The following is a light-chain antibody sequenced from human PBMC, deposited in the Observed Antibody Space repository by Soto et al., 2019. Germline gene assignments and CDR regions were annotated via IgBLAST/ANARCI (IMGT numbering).Light chain of an antibody. V-gene: IGKV1-33*01. J-gene: IGKJ4*01. CDR3: QQYDNRPLT. CDR1: QDISNY. CDR2: DAS. Sequence: DIQMTQSPSSLSASVGDRVTITCQAGQDISNYLNWYQQKPGKAPKLLIYDASNLETGVPSRFSGSGSGTDFTFTISSLQPEDIATYYCQQYDNRPLTFGGGTKVEIK.